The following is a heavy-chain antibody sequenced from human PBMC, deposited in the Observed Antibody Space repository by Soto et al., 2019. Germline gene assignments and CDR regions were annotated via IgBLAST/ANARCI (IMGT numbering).Heavy chain of an antibody. J-gene: IGHJ6*03. CDR1: GGSISSYY. Sequence: PSETLSLTCTVSGGSISSYYWSWIRQPPGKGLEWIGYIYYSGSTNYNPSLKSRVTISVDTSKNQFSLKLSSVTAADTAVYYCARGYCSSTSCYYPDYYYYYMDVWGKGTTVTVSS. D-gene: IGHD2-2*01. CDR3: ARGYCSSTSCYYPDYYYYYMDV. CDR2: IYYSGST. V-gene: IGHV4-59*01.